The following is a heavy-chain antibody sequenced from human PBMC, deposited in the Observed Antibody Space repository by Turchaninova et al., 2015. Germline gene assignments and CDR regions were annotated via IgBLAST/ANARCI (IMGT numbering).Heavy chain of an antibody. CDR3: ARSGYTLGATLFY. CDR2: IYPDDSYT. Sequence: EVHLVQSGAEVKKPGESLKISCKGSGYSFTNNWFGWVRQRPGKGLECMGIIYPDDSYTRYSPSFQGQVTISADKSISTAYLQLSSLKASDSAMYYCARSGYTLGATLFYWGQGTLVTVSS. J-gene: IGHJ4*02. V-gene: IGHV5-51*01. D-gene: IGHD6-25*01. CDR1: GYSFTNNW.